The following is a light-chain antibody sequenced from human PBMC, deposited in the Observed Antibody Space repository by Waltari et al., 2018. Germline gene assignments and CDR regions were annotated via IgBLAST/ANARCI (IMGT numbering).Light chain of an antibody. CDR3: CSYSGDLSFGVV. CDR2: EVT. CDR1: SHDVGNYDL. J-gene: IGLJ2*01. V-gene: IGLV2-23*02. Sequence: QSALTPPASVSGSPGQSITISCTGTSHDVGNYDLVPWYQQHPGKPPKLIIYEVTKRPSGFSNRFSGSKSGNTASLTISGLHTEDEGDYYCCSYSGDLSFGVVFGGGTKLTVL.